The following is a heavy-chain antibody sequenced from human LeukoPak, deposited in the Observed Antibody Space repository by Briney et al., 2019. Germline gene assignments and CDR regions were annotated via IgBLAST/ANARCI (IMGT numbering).Heavy chain of an antibody. CDR1: GLTFTKYA. V-gene: IGHV3-23*01. CDR3: ASAGGDY. Sequence: PGGSLRLSCAASGLTFTKYAMSWVRQAPGKGLQWVSAISVSGSTSYADSVEGRFTISRDTSKNTLFLQMDSLRAEDTALYYCASAGGDYWGQGTLVTVSS. J-gene: IGHJ4*02. CDR2: ISVSGST. D-gene: IGHD3-16*01.